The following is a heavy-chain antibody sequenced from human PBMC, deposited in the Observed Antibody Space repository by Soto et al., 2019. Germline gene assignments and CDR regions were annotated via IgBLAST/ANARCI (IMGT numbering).Heavy chain of an antibody. CDR1: GFTFSSYG. V-gene: IGHV3-30*03. D-gene: IGHD2-21*02. Sequence: LRLSCAASGFTFSSYGMHWVRQAPGKGLEWVAVISYDGSNKYYADSVKGRFTISRDNAKNTLYLQMNSLRAEDTAVYYCARGRSTEDYWGQGTLVTVSS. CDR3: ARGRSTEDY. J-gene: IGHJ4*02. CDR2: ISYDGSNK.